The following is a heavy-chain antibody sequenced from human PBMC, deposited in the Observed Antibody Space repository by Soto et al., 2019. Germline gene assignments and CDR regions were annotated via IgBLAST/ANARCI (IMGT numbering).Heavy chain of an antibody. J-gene: IGHJ4*02. Sequence: GGSLRLSCAASGFTFSSYAMSWVRQAPGKGLEWVSAISGSGGSTYYADSVKGRFTISRDNSKNTLYLQMNSLRAEDTVLYYCAKDTTGDQGPYYFDYWGQGTLVTVSS. V-gene: IGHV3-23*01. CDR3: AKDTTGDQGPYYFDY. CDR2: ISGSGGST. D-gene: IGHD1-1*01. CDR1: GFTFSSYA.